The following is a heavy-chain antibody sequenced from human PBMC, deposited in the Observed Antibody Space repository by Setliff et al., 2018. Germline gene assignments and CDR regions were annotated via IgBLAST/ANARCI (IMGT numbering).Heavy chain of an antibody. D-gene: IGHD4-4*01. CDR3: AHTSGGGNSACFDY. Sequence: KSGPTLVNPTQTLTLTCTFSGFSLSASGMCVSWFRQPPGKALEWLALVYWDDDKRYDPSLKSRLTITKDTSKNQVVLTMTNMDPVDTATYFCAHTSGGGNSACFDYWGQGVLVTVYS. J-gene: IGHJ4*02. CDR1: GFSLSASGMC. CDR2: VYWDDDK. V-gene: IGHV2-5*08.